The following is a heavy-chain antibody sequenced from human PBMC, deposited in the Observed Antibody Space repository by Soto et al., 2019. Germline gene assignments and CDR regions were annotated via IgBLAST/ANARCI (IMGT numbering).Heavy chain of an antibody. D-gene: IGHD2-21*01. CDR3: TRHIPDDPGDF. J-gene: IGHJ4*02. V-gene: IGHV3-48*03. CDR1: GFSFRNYE. CDR2: ISKTSSLK. Sequence: EVQLVESGGGLVQPGGSLRLSCAVSGFSFRNYEMNWVRQAPGKGLEWVSYISKTSSLKSYADSVKGRFTIFRDNVNNLLYLQMHSLRVEDTAVYFCTRHIPDDPGDFWGQGTPVTVSS.